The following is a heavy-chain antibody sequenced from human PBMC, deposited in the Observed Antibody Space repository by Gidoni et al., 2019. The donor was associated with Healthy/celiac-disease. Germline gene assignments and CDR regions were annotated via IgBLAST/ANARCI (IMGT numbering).Heavy chain of an antibody. J-gene: IGHJ4*02. V-gene: IGHV3-30*18. CDR2: ISYDGSNK. CDR1: GFTFSSYG. Sequence: QVQLVESGGGVVQPGRSLRPSCAASGFTFSSYGMHWVRQAPGKGLEWVAVISYDGSNKYYADSVKGRFTISRDNSKNTLYLQMNSLRAEDTAVYYCAKDFLRVERLGELSFSNFDYWGQGTLVTVSS. D-gene: IGHD3-16*02. CDR3: AKDFLRVERLGELSFSNFDY.